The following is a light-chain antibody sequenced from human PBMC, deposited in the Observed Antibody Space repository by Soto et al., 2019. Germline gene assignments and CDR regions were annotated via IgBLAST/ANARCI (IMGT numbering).Light chain of an antibody. CDR2: GAS. CDR1: QSFSNSY. CDR3: QQYGST. J-gene: IGKJ3*01. V-gene: IGKV3-20*01. Sequence: EIVLTQSPGTLSLSPGERATLSCRASQSFSNSYLAWYQQKPGQAPRLLIYGASSRATGIPDRFSGSGSGTDFTLTISRLEPEDFAVYYCQQYGSTFGPGTKVDIK.